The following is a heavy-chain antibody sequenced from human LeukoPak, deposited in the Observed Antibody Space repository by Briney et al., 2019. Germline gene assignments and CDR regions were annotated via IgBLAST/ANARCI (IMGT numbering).Heavy chain of an antibody. CDR2: ISSSGSTI. CDR1: GFTFSDYY. J-gene: IGHJ4*02. V-gene: IGHV3-11*01. CDR3: ARDHPSGGKPFFDC. D-gene: IGHD6-19*01. Sequence: PGGSLRLSCAASGFTFSDYYMSWIRQAPGKGLEWVSYISSSGSTIYYADSVKGRFTISRDNAKNSLYLQMNSLRAEDTAVYYCARDHPSGGKPFFDCWGQGTLVTVSS.